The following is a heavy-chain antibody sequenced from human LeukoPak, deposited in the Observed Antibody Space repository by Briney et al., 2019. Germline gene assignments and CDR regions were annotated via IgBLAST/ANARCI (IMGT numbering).Heavy chain of an antibody. Sequence: SETLSLTCTVSDYSISSGYGYYWGWIRQPPGKGLEWIGNIYHSGITYYNHFNSSLKSRVTISIDTSKNQFSLRLTSVTAADTAVYYCTGNYYGSGSYADFDYWGQGTLVTVSS. CDR1: DYSISSGYGYY. V-gene: IGHV4-38-2*02. J-gene: IGHJ4*02. D-gene: IGHD3-10*01. CDR2: IYHSGIT. CDR3: TGNYYGSGSYADFDY.